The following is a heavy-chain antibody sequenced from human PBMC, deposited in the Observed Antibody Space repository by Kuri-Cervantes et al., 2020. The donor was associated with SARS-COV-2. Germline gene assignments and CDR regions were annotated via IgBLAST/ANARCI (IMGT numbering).Heavy chain of an antibody. J-gene: IGHJ4*02. V-gene: IGHV1-2*02. CDR2: INPNSGGT. CDR1: GYTFAGYY. CDR3: ARVPYYGPLDY. D-gene: IGHD4-17*01. Sequence: ASVKVSCKASGYTFAGYYMHWVRQAPGQGLEWMGWINPNSGGTNYAQKFQGGVTMTRDTSISTAYMELSRLRSDDTAVYYCARVPYYGPLDYWGQGTLVTVSS.